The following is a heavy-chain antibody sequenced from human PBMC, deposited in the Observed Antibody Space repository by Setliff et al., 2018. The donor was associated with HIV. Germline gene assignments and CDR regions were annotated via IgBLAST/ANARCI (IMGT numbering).Heavy chain of an antibody. CDR1: GFSFSSYG. CDR2: ISSTSSNI. D-gene: IGHD6-19*01. Sequence: GESLTISCAASGFSFSSYGMNLVRQAPGKGLEWVSYISSTSSNIYYVDSVEGRFTISRDNADNSLYLQMNSLRAEDTAVYYCARYALAVPGYHNAFDIWGQGTMVTVSS. J-gene: IGHJ3*02. CDR3: ARYALAVPGYHNAFDI. V-gene: IGHV3-48*01.